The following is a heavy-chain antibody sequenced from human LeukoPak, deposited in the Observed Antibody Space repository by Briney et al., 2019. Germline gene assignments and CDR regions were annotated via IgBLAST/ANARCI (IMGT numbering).Heavy chain of an antibody. J-gene: IGHJ4*02. CDR3: ARSDTSGYYHIPTDY. CDR2: ISSSGSTI. Sequence: GGSLRLSCAASGFTFSNYEMNWVRQAPGKGLEWVSCISSSGSTIYYSDSVKGRFTISRDNAKNSLYLQMNSLRDEDTAVYYCARSDTSGYYHIPTDYWGQGTLVTVSS. D-gene: IGHD3-22*01. CDR1: GFTFSNYE. V-gene: IGHV3-48*03.